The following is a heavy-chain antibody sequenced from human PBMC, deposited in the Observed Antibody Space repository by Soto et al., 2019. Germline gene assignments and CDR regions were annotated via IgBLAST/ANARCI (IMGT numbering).Heavy chain of an antibody. CDR2: IYYSGST. CDR1: GGSISSSSYY. Sequence: QLQLQESGPGLVKPSETLSLTCTVSGGSISSSSYYWGWIRQPPGKGLEWIGSIYYSGSTYYNPSLKSRVTISVDTSKNQFSLKLSSVTAADTAVYHCARLAREAPFDYWGQGTLVTVSS. V-gene: IGHV4-39*01. J-gene: IGHJ4*02. CDR3: ARLAREAPFDY.